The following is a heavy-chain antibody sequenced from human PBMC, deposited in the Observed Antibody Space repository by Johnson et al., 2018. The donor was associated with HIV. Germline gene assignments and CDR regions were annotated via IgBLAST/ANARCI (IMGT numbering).Heavy chain of an antibody. CDR1: GFTFSSYG. Sequence: QVQLVESGGGVVQPGGSLILSCAASGFTFSSYGMHWVRQAPGKGLEWVAFIRYDGSNKYYADSVKGRFTISRDNSKNTLYLQMNSLRAEDTAVYYCAKDKAVLTALYDAFDIWGKGTMGTVSS. V-gene: IGHV3-30*02. D-gene: IGHD2-21*02. J-gene: IGHJ3*02. CDR2: IRYDGSNK. CDR3: AKDKAVLTALYDAFDI.